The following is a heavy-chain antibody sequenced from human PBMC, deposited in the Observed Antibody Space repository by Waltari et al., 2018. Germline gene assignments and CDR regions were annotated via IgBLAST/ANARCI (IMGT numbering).Heavy chain of an antibody. CDR3: TRGILCSGYMDV. CDR1: DSSFSRAFY. D-gene: IGHD3-10*02. CDR2: FYHSGSK. V-gene: IGHV4-38-2*01. J-gene: IGHJ6*03. Sequence: QVQLQESGPGLLTPSATLSLTCAVPDSSFSRAFYWGWIRQPPGRGLEWIRSFYHSGSKYYKPSLKSRVTITVETSRVQFALRLSSVTAADTAVYYCTRGILCSGYMDVWGKGTTVIVSS.